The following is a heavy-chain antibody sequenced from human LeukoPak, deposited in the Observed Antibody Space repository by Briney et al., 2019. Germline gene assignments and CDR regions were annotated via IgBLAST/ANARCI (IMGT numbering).Heavy chain of an antibody. J-gene: IGHJ5*01. D-gene: IGHD3-22*01. CDR3: PSLYDSGDYTNWLDP. V-gene: IGHV4-59*01. CDR2: NYYSGSS. CDR1: GGSISSDY. Sequence: PSETLFLTCTVSGGSISSDYWSWVRPPPGAGREWRGYNYYSGSSKYNPSPKSRVTISVDPYQHKFSLKLNSVTAADTAMYYCPSLYDSGDYTNWLDPWGQGTLVTVSS.